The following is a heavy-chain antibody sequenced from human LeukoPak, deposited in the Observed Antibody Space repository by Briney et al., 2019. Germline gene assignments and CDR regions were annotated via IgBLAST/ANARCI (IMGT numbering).Heavy chain of an antibody. Sequence: GGSLRLSCAASGFTFDDYAMHWVRQAPGKGLEWVSLISWDGGSTYYADSAKGRFTISRDNSKNSLYLQMNSLRAEDTALYYCAKDMARDYGGYGAHAFDIWGQGTMVTVSS. CDR1: GFTFDDYA. CDR2: ISWDGGST. J-gene: IGHJ3*02. V-gene: IGHV3-43D*03. D-gene: IGHD4-17*01. CDR3: AKDMARDYGGYGAHAFDI.